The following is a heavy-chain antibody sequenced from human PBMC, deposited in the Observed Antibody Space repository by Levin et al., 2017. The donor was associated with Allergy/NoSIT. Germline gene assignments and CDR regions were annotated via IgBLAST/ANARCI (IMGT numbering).Heavy chain of an antibody. D-gene: IGHD6-13*01. CDR3: AKDQGSSWYGVEYFDY. J-gene: IGHJ4*02. V-gene: IGHV3-23*01. Sequence: PGGSLRLSCAASGFTFSSYAMSWVRQAPGKGLEWVSAISGSGGSTYYADSVKGRFTISRDNSKNTLYLQMNSLRAEDTAVYYCAKDQGSSWYGVEYFDYWGQGTLVTVSS. CDR2: ISGSGGST. CDR1: GFTFSSYA.